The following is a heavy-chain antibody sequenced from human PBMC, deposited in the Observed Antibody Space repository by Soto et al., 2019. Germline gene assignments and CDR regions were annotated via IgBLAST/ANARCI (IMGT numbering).Heavy chain of an antibody. CDR1: GYTFTGYY. CDR3: ARQVTGLMGYAYDI. D-gene: IGHD2-8*02. CDR2: INPNSGGT. Sequence: ASVKVSCKASGYTFTGYYMHWVRQAPGQGLEWMGWINPNSGGTNYAQKFQGWVTMTRDTSISTAYMELSRLRSDDTAIYYCARQVTGLMGYAYDIWGQGTMVTVSS. J-gene: IGHJ3*02. V-gene: IGHV1-2*04.